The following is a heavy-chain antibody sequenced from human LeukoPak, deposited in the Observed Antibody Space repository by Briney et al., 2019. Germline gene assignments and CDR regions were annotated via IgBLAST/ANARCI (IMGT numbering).Heavy chain of an antibody. D-gene: IGHD6-19*01. CDR3: ARGRGSSGWPFDY. Sequence: SETLSLTCAVYGGSFSGYYWSWIRQPPGKGLEWIGEINHSGSTNYNPSLKSRVTISVDTSKNQFSLKLSSVTAADTAVYYCARGRGSSGWPFDYWGQGTLVTDSS. J-gene: IGHJ4*02. V-gene: IGHV4-34*01. CDR2: INHSGST. CDR1: GGSFSGYY.